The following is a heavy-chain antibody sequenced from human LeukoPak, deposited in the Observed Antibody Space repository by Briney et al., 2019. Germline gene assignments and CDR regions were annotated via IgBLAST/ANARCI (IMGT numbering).Heavy chain of an antibody. CDR1: GGPISSSSYY. CDR2: IYYSGST. D-gene: IGHD3-10*01. Sequence: SETLSLTCTVSGGPISSSSYYWGWIRQPPGKGLEWIGSIYYSGSTNYNPSLKSRVTISVDTSKNQFSLKPSSVTAADTAVYSCARGTLGRGNNCSDPWGQEPWSPSPQ. CDR3: ARGTLGRGNNCSDP. V-gene: IGHV4-39*07. J-gene: IGHJ5*02.